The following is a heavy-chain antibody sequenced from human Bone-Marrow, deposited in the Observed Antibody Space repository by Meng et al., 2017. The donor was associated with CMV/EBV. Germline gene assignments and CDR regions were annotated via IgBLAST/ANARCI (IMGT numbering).Heavy chain of an antibody. V-gene: IGHV3-15*01. CDR3: TTDQPKWELLRFDY. Sequence: GESLKISCAASGFSISDAWMSWVRQAPGKGLEWVGRIKSKTDGGTTDYAAPVKGRFTISRDDSKNTLYLQMNSLKTKDTGVYYCTTDQPKWELLRFDYWGQGTLVTVSS. CDR1: GFSISDAW. D-gene: IGHD1-26*01. J-gene: IGHJ4*02. CDR2: IKSKTDGGTT.